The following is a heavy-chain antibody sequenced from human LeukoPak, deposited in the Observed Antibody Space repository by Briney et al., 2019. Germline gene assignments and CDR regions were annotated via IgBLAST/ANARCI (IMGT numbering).Heavy chain of an antibody. CDR3: AREVGIVVVPAARVFDY. CDR2: IYTSGST. CDR1: GGSISSGSYY. Sequence: PSQTLSLTCTVSGGSISSGSYYWSWIRQPAGEGLEWIVRIYTSGSTNYNPSLKSRVTISVDTSKNQFSLKLSSVTAADTAVYYCAREVGIVVVPAARVFDYWGQGTLVTVSS. V-gene: IGHV4-61*02. J-gene: IGHJ4*02. D-gene: IGHD2-2*01.